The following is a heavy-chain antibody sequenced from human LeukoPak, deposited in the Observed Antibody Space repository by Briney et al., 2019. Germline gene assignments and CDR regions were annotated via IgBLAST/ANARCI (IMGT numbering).Heavy chain of an antibody. Sequence: PGRSLRLSCAASGFTFSSYAMHWVRQAPGKGLGWVAVISYDGSNKYYADSVKGRFTISRDNSKNTLYLQMNSLRAEDTAVYYCAREAIQDVEVFDYWGQGTLVTVSS. CDR3: AREAIQDVEVFDY. CDR2: ISYDGSNK. D-gene: IGHD2-21*01. CDR1: GFTFSSYA. V-gene: IGHV3-30-3*01. J-gene: IGHJ4*02.